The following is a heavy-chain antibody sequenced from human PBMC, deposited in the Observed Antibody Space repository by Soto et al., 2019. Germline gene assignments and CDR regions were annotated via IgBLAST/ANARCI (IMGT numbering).Heavy chain of an antibody. Sequence: QVKLVQSGAEVKKPGSSVKVSCKASGGTFSSYAISWVRQAPGQGLEWMGGIIPIFGTANYAQKLQGRVTITADEPTSTDYMELSSLNSEDTAVYYCGEAGGLSLVHRREYYYCLVAWCSGTTVTGS. CDR2: IIPIFGTA. CDR3: GEAGGLSLVHRREYYYCLVA. CDR1: GGTFSSYA. J-gene: IGHJ6*02. D-gene: IGHD6-6*01. V-gene: IGHV1-69*01.